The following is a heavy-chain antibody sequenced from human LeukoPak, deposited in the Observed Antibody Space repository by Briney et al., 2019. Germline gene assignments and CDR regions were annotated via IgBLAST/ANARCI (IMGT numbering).Heavy chain of an antibody. CDR3: AKVRAAPDQPNFDY. V-gene: IGHV3-23*01. CDR2: ISGSGGST. CDR1: GFTFSSYA. J-gene: IGHJ4*02. D-gene: IGHD6-6*01. Sequence: GGSLRLSCAASGFTFSSYAMSWVRQAPGKGLEWVSAISGSGGSTYYADSVKGRFTISRDDSKNTLYLQMNSLRAEDTAVYYCAKVRAAPDQPNFDYWGQGTLVTVSS.